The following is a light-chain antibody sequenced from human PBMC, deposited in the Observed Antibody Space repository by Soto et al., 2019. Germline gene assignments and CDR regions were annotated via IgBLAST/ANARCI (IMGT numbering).Light chain of an antibody. CDR3: QQRSNWLIT. V-gene: IGKV3-11*01. CDR1: QSLITY. J-gene: IGKJ5*01. CDR2: DTS. Sequence: EIVLTQSPATLSLSPGERATLSCRASQSLITYLAWYQQKPGQAPRLLIYDTSKRANGIPARFSGSGSGTDFTLIISSLEPEDFAVYYCQQRSNWLITFGQGTRLEIK.